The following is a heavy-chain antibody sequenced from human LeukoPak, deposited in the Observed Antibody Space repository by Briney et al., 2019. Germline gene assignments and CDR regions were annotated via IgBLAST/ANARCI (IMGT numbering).Heavy chain of an antibody. J-gene: IGHJ3*02. Sequence: GGSLRLSCAASGFTFSSYWMHWVRQAPGKGLVWVSRINTDGSSTSYADSVKGRFTISRDNSKNTVYLQMNNLRVEDTAVYYCARTWKGAFDIWGQGTMVTVSS. V-gene: IGHV3-74*01. CDR2: INTDGSST. D-gene: IGHD1-1*01. CDR1: GFTFSSYW. CDR3: ARTWKGAFDI.